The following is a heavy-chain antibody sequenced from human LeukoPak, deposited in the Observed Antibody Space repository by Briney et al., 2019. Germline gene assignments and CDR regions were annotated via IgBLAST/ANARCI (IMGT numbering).Heavy chain of an antibody. Sequence: GGSLRLSCAASGFTVSSNYMSWVRQAPGKGLEWVSVIYSGGSTYYADSVKGRFTISRDNSKNTLYLQMNSLRAEDTAVYYCARDSLVVVVAYYFDYWGQGTLVTVSS. CDR3: ARDSLVVVVAYYFDY. V-gene: IGHV3-66*02. CDR1: GFTVSSNY. CDR2: IYSGGST. D-gene: IGHD2-15*01. J-gene: IGHJ4*02.